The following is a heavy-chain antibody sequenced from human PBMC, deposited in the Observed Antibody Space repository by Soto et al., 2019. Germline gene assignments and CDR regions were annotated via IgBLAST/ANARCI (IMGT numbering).Heavy chain of an antibody. CDR1: GGSISSYY. V-gene: IGHV4-59*01. Sequence: SETLSLTCTVSGGSISSYYWSWIRQPPGKGLEWIGYIYYSGSTNYNPSLKSRVTISVDTSKNQFSLKLSSVTAADTAVYYCAREYSYGYIYWFDPWGQGTLVTVSS. D-gene: IGHD5-18*01. CDR3: AREYSYGYIYWFDP. J-gene: IGHJ5*02. CDR2: IYYSGST.